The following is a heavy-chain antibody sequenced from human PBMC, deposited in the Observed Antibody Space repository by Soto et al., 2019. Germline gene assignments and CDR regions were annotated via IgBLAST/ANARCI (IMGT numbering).Heavy chain of an antibody. V-gene: IGHV3-23*01. CDR3: AKDRITIFGVVTRSPYYYCYMDV. D-gene: IGHD3-3*01. CDR1: GFTFSSYA. Sequence: WGSLRLSYADSGFTFSSYAMSWVRQAPGKGLEWVSAISGSGGSTYYADSVKGRFTISRDNSKNTLYLQMNSLGAEDTAVYYCAKDRITIFGVVTRSPYYYCYMDVWGKGTTVTVSS. CDR2: ISGSGGST. J-gene: IGHJ6*03.